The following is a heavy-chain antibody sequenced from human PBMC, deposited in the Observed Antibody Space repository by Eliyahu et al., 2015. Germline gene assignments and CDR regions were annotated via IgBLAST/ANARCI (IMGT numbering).Heavy chain of an antibody. V-gene: IGHV1-46*01. J-gene: IGHJ4*02. CDR2: INPSGGST. CDR3: ARAPAVAGPSDY. CDR1: GXTFTSYY. D-gene: IGHD6-19*01. Sequence: QVQLVQSGAEVKKPGXSVKVSXKASGXTFTSYYMXWVRQAPGQGLEWMGIINPSGGSTSYAQKFQGRVTMTRDTSTSTVYMELSSLRSEDTAVYYCARAPAVAGPSDYWGQGTLVTVSS.